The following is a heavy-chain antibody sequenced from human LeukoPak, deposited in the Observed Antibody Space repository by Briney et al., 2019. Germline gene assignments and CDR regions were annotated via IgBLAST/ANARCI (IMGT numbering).Heavy chain of an antibody. D-gene: IGHD3-3*01. CDR1: GFTFSSYA. V-gene: IGHV3-23*01. Sequence: GGSLRLSCAASGFTFSSYAMSWVRQAPGKGLEWVSAISGSDDSTYYADSVKGRFTISGDNSKNTLYLQMNSLRAEDTALYFCAKSRGDFWSGYYVYWGQGTLVTVSS. CDR3: AKSRGDFWSGYYVY. CDR2: ISGSDDST. J-gene: IGHJ4*02.